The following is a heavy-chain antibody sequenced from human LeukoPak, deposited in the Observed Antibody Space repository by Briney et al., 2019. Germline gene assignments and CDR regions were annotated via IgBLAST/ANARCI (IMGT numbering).Heavy chain of an antibody. CDR2: FHYSGST. V-gene: IGHV4-59*01. Sequence: SETLSLTCTVSGGSITTYYWTWIRQSPGKGLEWLGHFHYSGSTNYNPSLKSRVTLSVDTSKKEFSLKMSSVTAAGTAVYYCARGPPARYGYGNYDYYMDVWGKGTTVTVSS. CDR1: GGSITTYY. D-gene: IGHD5-18*01. J-gene: IGHJ6*03. CDR3: ARGPPARYGYGNYDYYMDV.